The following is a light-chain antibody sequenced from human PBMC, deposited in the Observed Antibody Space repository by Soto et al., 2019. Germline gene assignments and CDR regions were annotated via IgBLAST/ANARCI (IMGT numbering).Light chain of an antibody. CDR2: GAS. CDR3: QQYASYSPT. CDR1: QGIDSW. Sequence: DIQMTQSPSSVSASVGDRVTITCRASQGIDSWLAWYQQKPGKAPQLLIYGASNLQSGVPSRFIGSGSGTDFTLTISSLQPEDFATYYCQQYASYSPTFGQGTKVGIK. V-gene: IGKV1-12*01. J-gene: IGKJ1*01.